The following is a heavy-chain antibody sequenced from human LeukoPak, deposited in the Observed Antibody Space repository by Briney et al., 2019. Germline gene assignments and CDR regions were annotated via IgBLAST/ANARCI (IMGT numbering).Heavy chain of an antibody. D-gene: IGHD3-22*01. Sequence: GGSLRLSCAASGFTFSSYSMNWVRQAPGKGLEWVSSISSSSSYIYYADSVKGRFTISRDNSKNTLYLQMNSLRAEDTAVYYCAKAYRRYYDSSGYYSHFDYWGQGTLVTVSS. CDR1: GFTFSSYS. J-gene: IGHJ4*02. CDR2: ISSSSSYI. V-gene: IGHV3-21*01. CDR3: AKAYRRYYDSSGYYSHFDY.